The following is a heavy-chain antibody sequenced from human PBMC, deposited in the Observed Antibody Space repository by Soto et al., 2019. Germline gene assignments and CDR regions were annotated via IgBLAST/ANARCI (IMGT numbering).Heavy chain of an antibody. D-gene: IGHD6-19*01. CDR1: GYTFTSYD. J-gene: IGHJ5*02. Sequence: GASVKVSCKASGYTFTSYDINWVRQATGQGLEWMGWMNPNSGNTGYAQKFQGRVTMTRNTSITTAYMELSSLRSEGTAVYYCARVKGSGWLNWFDPWGQGTPVTVSS. CDR3: ARVKGSGWLNWFDP. V-gene: IGHV1-8*01. CDR2: MNPNSGNT.